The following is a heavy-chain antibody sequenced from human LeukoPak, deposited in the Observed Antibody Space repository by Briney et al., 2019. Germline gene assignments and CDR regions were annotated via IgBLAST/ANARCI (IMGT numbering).Heavy chain of an antibody. CDR2: INPNSGGT. Sequence: ASVKVSCKASGYTFTGYYMHWVRQAPGQGLEWMGWINPNSGGTNYAQKFQGRVTMTRDTSFSTAYMELSRLRSDDTAVYYCARPDDYSPLMAWYWGQGTLVTVSS. J-gene: IGHJ4*02. CDR3: ARPDDYSPLMAWY. V-gene: IGHV1-2*02. CDR1: GYTFTGYY. D-gene: IGHD5-12*01.